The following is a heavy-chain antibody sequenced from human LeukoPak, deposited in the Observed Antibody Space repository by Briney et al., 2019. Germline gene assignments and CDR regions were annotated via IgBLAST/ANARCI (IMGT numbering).Heavy chain of an antibody. V-gene: IGHV1-46*01. CDR1: GYTFTSYY. CDR3: ARGNGYSYGYFVDYGMDV. CDR2: INPSGGST. Sequence: ASVKVSCRASGYTFTSYYMHWVRQAPGQGLEWMGIINPSGGSTSYAQKFQGRVTMTRDTSTSTVYMELSSLRSEDTAVYYCARGNGYSYGYFVDYGMDVWGQGTTVTVSS. J-gene: IGHJ6*02. D-gene: IGHD5-18*01.